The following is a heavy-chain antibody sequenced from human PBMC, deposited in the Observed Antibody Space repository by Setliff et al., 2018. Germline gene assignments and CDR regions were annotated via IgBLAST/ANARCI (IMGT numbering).Heavy chain of an antibody. D-gene: IGHD2-15*01. CDR1: GFRFSDLY. V-gene: IGHV3-11*04. Sequence: PGGSLRLSCAASGFRFSDLYMSWVRQVPGKGLEWLSKISGAGTTVYYADSVRGRFTISRDNAKNTIYLQMTSLSAEDTAVYYCARRLPYFGMDVWGQGTTVTVSS. CDR3: ARRLPYFGMDV. CDR2: ISGAGTTV. J-gene: IGHJ6*02.